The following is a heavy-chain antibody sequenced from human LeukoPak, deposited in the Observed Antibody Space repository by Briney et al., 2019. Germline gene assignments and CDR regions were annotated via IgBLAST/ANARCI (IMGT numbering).Heavy chain of an antibody. J-gene: IGHJ3*02. V-gene: IGHV3-23*01. CDR3: ARRLYIVGGAFDI. CDR2: ISRSGEST. D-gene: IGHD2-15*01. Sequence: GGSLRLSCAGSEFTFSSYSMNWVRQAPGKGLEWVSSISRSGESTFYADSVRGRFTISRDNSKNTVHLQMNNLRAEDTAMYFCARRLYIVGGAFDIWGQGTMVTVSS. CDR1: EFTFSSYS.